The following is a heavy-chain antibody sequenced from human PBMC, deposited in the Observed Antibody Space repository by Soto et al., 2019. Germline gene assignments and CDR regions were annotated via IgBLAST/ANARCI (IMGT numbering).Heavy chain of an antibody. J-gene: IGHJ4*02. CDR1: GGTFSSYT. Sequence: QVQLVQSGAEVKKPGSSVKVSCKASGGTFSSYTISWVRQAPGQGLEWMGRIIPILGIANYAQKFQGRVTITADTSTSTAYMEMSSLRSEDTAVSACARDTHIDGAQWLVRDYWGKASLVTVSS. V-gene: IGHV1-69*08. D-gene: IGHD6-19*01. CDR3: ARDTHIDGAQWLVRDY. CDR2: IIPILGIA.